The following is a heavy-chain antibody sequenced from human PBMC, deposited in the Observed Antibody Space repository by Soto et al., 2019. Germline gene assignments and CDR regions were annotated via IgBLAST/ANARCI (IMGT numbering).Heavy chain of an antibody. D-gene: IGHD3-10*01. V-gene: IGHV1-69*13. Sequence: SVKVSCKASGGTFSSYTISWVRQAPGQGLEWMGRIIPIFGTANYAQKFQGRVTITADESTSTAYMELSSLRSEDTAVYYCARGGKVLWYFDYWGQGTLVTVSS. CDR2: IIPIFGTA. CDR3: ARGGKVLWYFDY. CDR1: GGTFSSYT. J-gene: IGHJ4*02.